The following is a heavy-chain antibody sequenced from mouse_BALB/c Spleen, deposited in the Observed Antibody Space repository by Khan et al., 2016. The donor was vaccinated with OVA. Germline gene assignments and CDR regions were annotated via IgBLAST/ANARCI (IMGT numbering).Heavy chain of an antibody. CDR2: INPSTDYT. D-gene: IGHD2-1*01. J-gene: IGHJ3*01. Sequence: QVQLKQSGAELAKPGASVRMSCKASGYTFNTYWMHWIKQRPGQGLEWIGYINPSTDYTEYNQKFKDKATLTTDKSSSTAYMQLSSLTYDDSVVYYCTRRGLYGIFVYWGHGTLVTVSA. V-gene: IGHV1-7*01. CDR3: TRRGLYGIFVY. CDR1: GYTFNTYW.